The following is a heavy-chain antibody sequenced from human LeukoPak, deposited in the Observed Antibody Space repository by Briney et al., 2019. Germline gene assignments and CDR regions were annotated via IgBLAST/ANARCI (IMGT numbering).Heavy chain of an antibody. J-gene: IGHJ4*02. CDR3: ARGMGGSGTYALDY. CDR1: GGSISSYY. V-gene: IGHV4-59*01. CDR2: IYYSGST. Sequence: PSETLSLTCTVSGGSISSYYWSWIRQPPGKGLEWIGYIYYSGSTNYNPSLKSRVTISVDTSKNQFSLKLRSVTAADTAVYYCARGMGGSGTYALDYWGQGTLVTVSS. D-gene: IGHD3-10*01.